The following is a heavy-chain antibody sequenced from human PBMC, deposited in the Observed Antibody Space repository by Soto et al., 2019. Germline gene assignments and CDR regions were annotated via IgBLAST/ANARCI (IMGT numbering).Heavy chain of an antibody. V-gene: IGHV1-58*02. Sequence: SVKVSCKASGFTFTSSAMQWVRQARGQRLEWIGWIVVGSGNTNYAQKFQERVTITRDMSTSTAYMELSSLRSEDTAVYYCAANLPYNWNYAGYYYYYMDVWGKGTTVTVSS. CDR3: AANLPYNWNYAGYYYYYMDV. D-gene: IGHD1-7*01. CDR2: IVVGSGNT. J-gene: IGHJ6*03. CDR1: GFTFTSSA.